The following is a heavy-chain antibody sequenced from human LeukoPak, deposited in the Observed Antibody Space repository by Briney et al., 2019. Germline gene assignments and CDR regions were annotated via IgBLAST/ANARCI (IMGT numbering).Heavy chain of an antibody. CDR3: ARRHHSSGWGPYYFDY. V-gene: IGHV5-51*01. CDR1: GYSFTSYW. Sequence: GESLKISCKGSGYSFTSYWIGWVRQMPGKGLEWMGIIYPGDSDTRYSPSFQGQVTISADKSISTTYLQWSCLKASDTAMYYCARRHHSSGWGPYYFDYWGQGTLVTVSS. CDR2: IYPGDSDT. D-gene: IGHD6-19*01. J-gene: IGHJ4*02.